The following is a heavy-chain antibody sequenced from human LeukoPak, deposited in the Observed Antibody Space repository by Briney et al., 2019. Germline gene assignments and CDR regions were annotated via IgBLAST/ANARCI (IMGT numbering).Heavy chain of an antibody. CDR2: ISGSGGST. V-gene: IGHV3-23*01. J-gene: IGHJ4*02. CDR1: GFTFSSYA. D-gene: IGHD4-17*01. CDR3: AILTTVTTKGDY. Sequence: GGSLRLSCAASGFTFSSYAMSWVRQAPGKGLEWVSAISGSGGSTYYADFVKGRFTISRDNSKNTLYLQMNSLRAEDTAVYYCAILTTVTTKGDYWGQGTLVTVSS.